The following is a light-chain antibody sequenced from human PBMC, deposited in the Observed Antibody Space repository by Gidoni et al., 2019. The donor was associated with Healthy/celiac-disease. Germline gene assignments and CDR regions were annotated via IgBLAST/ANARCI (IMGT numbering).Light chain of an antibody. CDR2: AAS. J-gene: IGKJ1*01. V-gene: IGKV1-39*01. Sequence: DIQKTQSPSSLSASVGDRVTITCRASQSISSYLNWYQQKPGKAHKLLIYAASSLQSGVPSRFSGSGSGTYFTLTISSLQPEDFATYYCQPSYSTPPTFGQXTKVEIK. CDR1: QSISSY. CDR3: QPSYSTPPT.